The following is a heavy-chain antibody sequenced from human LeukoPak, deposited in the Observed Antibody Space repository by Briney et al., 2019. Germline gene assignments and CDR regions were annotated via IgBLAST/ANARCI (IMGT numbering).Heavy chain of an antibody. Sequence: TGGSLRLSCAASGFTFTTYWMHWVRQAPGKGLEWVANIKQEGSEKHYVDSAKGRFTISRDNGKNSVYLQMNSLRAEDTAVYYCARDGGHGGDLDYWGQGTLVTVSS. J-gene: IGHJ4*02. CDR2: IKQEGSEK. CDR3: ARDGGHGGDLDY. CDR1: GFTFTTYW. D-gene: IGHD2-21*02. V-gene: IGHV3-7*01.